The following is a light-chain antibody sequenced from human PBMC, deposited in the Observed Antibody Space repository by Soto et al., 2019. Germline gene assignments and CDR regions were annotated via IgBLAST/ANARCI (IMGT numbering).Light chain of an antibody. V-gene: IGLV2-14*01. Sequence: QSVLTQPASVSGSPRQSITLSCTGTSSDVGGYNFVSWYQQYPGKAPKLMIYEVSNRPSGVSNRFSGSKSGNTASLTISGFRAENEADYSCGSFSSSSSSVVFGGGTKLTVL. CDR1: SSDVGGYNF. J-gene: IGLJ2*01. CDR3: GSFSSSSSSVV. CDR2: EVS.